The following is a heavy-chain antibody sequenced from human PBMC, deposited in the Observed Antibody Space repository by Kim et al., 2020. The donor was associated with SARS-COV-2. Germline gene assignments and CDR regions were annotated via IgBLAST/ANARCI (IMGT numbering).Heavy chain of an antibody. V-gene: IGHV3-30*07. CDR2: TYK. Sequence: TYKNYADSGRGRFTISRGNSQITVDLQMNSLRVEDTAVYYCARARERSFDYWGQGTVVPVSS. CDR3: ARARERSFDY. J-gene: IGHJ4*02.